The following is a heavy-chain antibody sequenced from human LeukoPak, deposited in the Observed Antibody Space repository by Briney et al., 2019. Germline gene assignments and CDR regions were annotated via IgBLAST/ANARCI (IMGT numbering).Heavy chain of an antibody. V-gene: IGHV3-23*01. J-gene: IGHJ4*02. CDR1: GFTFSSYG. Sequence: GGTLRLSCAASGFTFSSYGMSWVRQAPGKGLEWVSAISGSGGSTYYADSVKGRFTISRDNSKNTLYLQMNSLRAEDTAVYYCAKARRYDSSGYYKRAGFDYWGQGTLVTVSS. CDR3: AKARRYDSSGYYKRAGFDY. D-gene: IGHD3-22*01. CDR2: ISGSGGST.